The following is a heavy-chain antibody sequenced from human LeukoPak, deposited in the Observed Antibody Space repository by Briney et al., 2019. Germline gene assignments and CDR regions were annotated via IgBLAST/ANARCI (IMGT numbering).Heavy chain of an antibody. V-gene: IGHV4-59*08. J-gene: IGHJ4*02. CDR2: IYYSGST. CDR1: GGSISSYY. CDR3: ARHEGSAMILHFDY. Sequence: SETLSLTCTVSGGSISSYYWSWIRQPPGKGLEWIGYIYYSGSTNYNPSLKSRVTISVDTSKNQFSLKLSSVTAADTAVYYCARHEGSAMILHFDYWGQGTLVTVSS. D-gene: IGHD3-22*01.